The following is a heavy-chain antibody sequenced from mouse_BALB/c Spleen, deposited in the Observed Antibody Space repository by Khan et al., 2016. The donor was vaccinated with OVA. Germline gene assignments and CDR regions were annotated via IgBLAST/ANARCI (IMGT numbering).Heavy chain of an antibody. CDR2: IYPGNNST. V-gene: IGHV1-77*01. J-gene: IGHJ2*01. CDR1: GYTFTDYV. Sequence: QVQLQQPGPELVKPGASVKMSCKASGYTFTDYVLNWVKQRAGQGLEWIGQIYPGNNSTFSSGKFKGRATLSADKSSNTVYMHLSSLTSEDSAVYFCSRSGYGSLVYWGQGTTLTVSS. D-gene: IGHD1-1*01. CDR3: SRSGYGSLVY.